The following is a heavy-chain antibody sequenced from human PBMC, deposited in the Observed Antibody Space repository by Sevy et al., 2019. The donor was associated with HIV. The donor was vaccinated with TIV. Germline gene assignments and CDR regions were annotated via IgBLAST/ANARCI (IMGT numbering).Heavy chain of an antibody. CDR3: GRDMGGSYTPLDY. CDR2: VSCNSGAI. V-gene: IGHV3-48*01. CDR1: GFTFSSYS. D-gene: IGHD3-10*01. J-gene: IGHJ4*02. Sequence: GGSLRLSCAASGFTFSSYSMNWVRQAPEKGLEWICFVSCNSGAINYADSVKGRFTISRDNAKNSLYLQMNSLRVDDTAVYYCGRDMGGSYTPLDYWGQGTLVTVSS.